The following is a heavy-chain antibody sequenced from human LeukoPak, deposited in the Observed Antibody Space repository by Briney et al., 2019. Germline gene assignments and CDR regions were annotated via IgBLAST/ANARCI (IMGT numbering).Heavy chain of an antibody. J-gene: IGHJ5*02. CDR2: MNPNSGNT. D-gene: IGHD1-26*01. V-gene: IGHV1-8*01. Sequence: ASVKVSCKASGYTFTSYDINWVRQATGQGLEWMGWMNPNSGNTGYAQKFQGRVTMTRNTSISTAYMELSSLRSEDTAVYYCARRSRRGNWFDPWGQGTLVTVSS. CDR1: GYTFTSYD. CDR3: ARRSRRGNWFDP.